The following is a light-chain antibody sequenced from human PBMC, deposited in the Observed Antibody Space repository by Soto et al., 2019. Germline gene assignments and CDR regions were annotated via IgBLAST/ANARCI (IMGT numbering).Light chain of an antibody. V-gene: IGKV3-20*01. J-gene: IGKJ1*01. CDR2: GAS. CDR3: QHYET. Sequence: EIVLTQSPGTLSLSPGERATLSCRASQSVSSSYLAWYQQKPGQAPRLLIFGASSRATGIPDRFSGSGSGTDFTLTISRLEPEDFAVYYCQHYETVGQGTKVEIK. CDR1: QSVSSSY.